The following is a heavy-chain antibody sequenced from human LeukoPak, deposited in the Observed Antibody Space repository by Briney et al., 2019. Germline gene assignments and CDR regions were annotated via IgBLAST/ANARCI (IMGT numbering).Heavy chain of an antibody. CDR3: ARDRYGDY. Sequence: PGGSLRLSCAASGFSFSDYYMSWVRQAPGKGLEWVSVIYSGGSTYYADSVKGRFTISRDNSKNTLYLQMNSLRAEDTAVYYCARDRYGDYWGQGTLVTVSS. J-gene: IGHJ4*02. CDR2: IYSGGST. CDR1: GFSFSDYY. V-gene: IGHV3-53*01. D-gene: IGHD1-14*01.